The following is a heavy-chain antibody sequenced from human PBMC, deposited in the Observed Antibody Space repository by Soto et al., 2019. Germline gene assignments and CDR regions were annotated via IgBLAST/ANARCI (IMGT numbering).Heavy chain of an antibody. D-gene: IGHD3-22*01. V-gene: IGHV1-69*13. CDR2: IIPIFGTA. CDR3: ASNSHPYYYDSSGSDPTYAFDI. CDR1: GGTFSSSA. Sequence: SVKVSCKASGGTFSSSAISWVRQAPGQGLEWMGGIIPIFGTANYAQKFQGRVTITADESTSTAYMELSSLRSEDTAVYYCASNSHPYYYDSSGSDPTYAFDIWGQGTMVT. J-gene: IGHJ3*02.